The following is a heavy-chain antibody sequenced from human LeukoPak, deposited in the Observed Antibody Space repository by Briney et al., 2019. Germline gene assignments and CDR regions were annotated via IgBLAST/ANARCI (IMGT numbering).Heavy chain of an antibody. J-gene: IGHJ4*02. CDR1: GFTFKKYA. CDR2: ISGSGDST. Sequence: GSLRLSCAASGFTFKKYAMNWVRQVPGKGLEWVSGISGSGDSTYYADSVKGRFIISRDNSKNTLYLQMNSLRAEDTAVYYCAKLGTIVGATPFDYWGQGTLVTVSS. CDR3: AKLGTIVGATPFDY. D-gene: IGHD1-26*01. V-gene: IGHV3-23*01.